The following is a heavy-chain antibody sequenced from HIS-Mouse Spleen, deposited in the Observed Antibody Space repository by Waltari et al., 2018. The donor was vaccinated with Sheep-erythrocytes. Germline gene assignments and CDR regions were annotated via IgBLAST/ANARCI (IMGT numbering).Heavy chain of an antibody. V-gene: IGHV4-38-2*02. Sequence: QVQLQESGPGLLKPSETLSLTCTVSGYSISSGYDWGWIRQPPGKGLEWIGSICHSGSTYNNPSLKSGVTISVDTSKNQFSLKLSSVTAADTAVYYCARIAENYYGSGSWAIYWGQGTLVTVS. CDR2: ICHSGST. CDR3: ARIAENYYGSGSWAIY. CDR1: GYSISSGYD. D-gene: IGHD3-10*01. J-gene: IGHJ4*02.